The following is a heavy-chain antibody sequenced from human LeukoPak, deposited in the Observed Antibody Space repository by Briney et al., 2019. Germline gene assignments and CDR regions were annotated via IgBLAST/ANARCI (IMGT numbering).Heavy chain of an antibody. CDR1: GGTFLSHT. Sequence: SVKVSCKTSGGTFLSHTFSWVRQTPGQGLEWMGKITPVINTANYAQTFQGRVSIYADKSTTTVYMDLSGLRPDDTAVYYCARVNLRGSNYNWFDPWGQGTRVTVSS. CDR3: ARVNLRGSNYNWFDP. J-gene: IGHJ5*02. D-gene: IGHD1-26*01. CDR2: ITPVINTA. V-gene: IGHV1-69*08.